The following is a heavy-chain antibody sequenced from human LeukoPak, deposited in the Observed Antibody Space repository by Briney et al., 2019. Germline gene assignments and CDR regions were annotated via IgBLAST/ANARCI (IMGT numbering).Heavy chain of an antibody. J-gene: IGHJ4*02. Sequence: SETLSLTSTVSGGSISSYYWSWIRQPPGKGLEWIGYIYYSGSTNYNPSLKSRVTISVDTSKNQFSLKLSSVTAADTAVYYCARLRTWGAAAGTLDYWGQGTLVTVSS. CDR3: ARLRTWGAAAGTLDY. V-gene: IGHV4-59*08. CDR2: IYYSGST. CDR1: GGSISSYY. D-gene: IGHD6-13*01.